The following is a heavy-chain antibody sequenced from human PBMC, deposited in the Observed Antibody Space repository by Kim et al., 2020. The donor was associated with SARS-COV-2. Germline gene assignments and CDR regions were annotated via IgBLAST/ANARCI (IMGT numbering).Heavy chain of an antibody. D-gene: IGHD3-9*01. V-gene: IGHV4-31*02. CDR3: ARAFYDILADSGFDP. J-gene: IGHJ5*02. Sequence: PSLKSRVTISVDTSKNQCSLKLGSVTAADTAVYYCARAFYDILADSGFDPWGQGTLVTVSS.